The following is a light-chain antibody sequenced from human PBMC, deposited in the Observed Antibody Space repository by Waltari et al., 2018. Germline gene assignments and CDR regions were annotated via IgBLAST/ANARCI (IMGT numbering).Light chain of an antibody. CDR3: QKYDSVPWT. V-gene: IGKV1-27*01. CDR1: QDIRNY. Sequence: DIQMTQSPSSLSASFGAKVTITCRASQDIRNYLAWYQQKPGKVPKLLISAASTLQSGVPSRFSGCESGTDFTLTISSLQPEDVGTYYCQKYDSVPWTFGQGTKVEIK. J-gene: IGKJ1*01. CDR2: AAS.